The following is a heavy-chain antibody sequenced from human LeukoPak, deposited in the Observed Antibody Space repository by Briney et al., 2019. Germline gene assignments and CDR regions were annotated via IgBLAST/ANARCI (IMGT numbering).Heavy chain of an antibody. CDR2: IYYSGST. V-gene: IGHV4-59*01. J-gene: IGHJ4*02. CDR1: GGSISSYY. D-gene: IGHD3-22*01. Sequence: SETLSLTCTVSGGSISSYYWSWIRQPPGKGLEWIGYIYYSGSTNYNPSLKSRVTISVDTSKNQFSLKLSSVTAADTAGYYCARLPSGSGYSFDYWGQGSLVTVSS. CDR3: ARLPSGSGYSFDY.